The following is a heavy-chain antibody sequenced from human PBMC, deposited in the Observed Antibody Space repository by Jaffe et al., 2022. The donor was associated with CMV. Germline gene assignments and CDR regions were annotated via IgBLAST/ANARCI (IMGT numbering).Heavy chain of an antibody. Sequence: EVKLLESGGDLVQPGGSLRLSCAASGFTFSSYAMSWVRQAPGKGLEWVSAIRGTGDETHYADSVQGRFTVSRDNSKNTLFLQMNTLRAEDTAVYYCAKFTVGISMSLNNYGLDVWGQGTTVTVSS. CDR3: AKFTVGISMSLNNYGLDV. CDR1: GFTFSSYA. D-gene: IGHD3-10*01. CDR2: IRGTGDET. V-gene: IGHV3-23*01. J-gene: IGHJ6*02.